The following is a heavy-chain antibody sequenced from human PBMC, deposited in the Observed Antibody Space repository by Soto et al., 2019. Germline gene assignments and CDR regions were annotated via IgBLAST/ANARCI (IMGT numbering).Heavy chain of an antibody. CDR1: GGSFSGYY. J-gene: IGHJ6*02. CDR3: ARVRGLPKPLYYYSYAMDV. V-gene: IGHV4-34*01. Sequence: SETLSLTCAVYGGSFSGYYWRWIRQPPGKGLEWIGEINHSGSTNYNPSLKSRVTISVDTSKNQFSLKLSSVTAADTAVYFCARVRGLPKPLYYYSYAMDVWGQGTTVTLS. CDR2: INHSGST. D-gene: IGHD3-10*01.